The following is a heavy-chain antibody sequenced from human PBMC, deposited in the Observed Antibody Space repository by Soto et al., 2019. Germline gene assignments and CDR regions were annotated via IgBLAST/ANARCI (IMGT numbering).Heavy chain of an antibody. Sequence: QVQLVQSGAEVKNPGASVKVSCKASGYTFTRYGIGWARQAPGHGLGWMGWINTYNGNTNYAKNVQGRVTLTTDTSTSTAYMELRSLRSNDTAIYYCAMVDVYVTPSPQDVWGQGTTVIVSS. D-gene: IGHD3-16*01. CDR1: GYTFTRYG. V-gene: IGHV1-18*01. CDR2: INTYNGNT. CDR3: AMVDVYVTPSPQDV. J-gene: IGHJ6*02.